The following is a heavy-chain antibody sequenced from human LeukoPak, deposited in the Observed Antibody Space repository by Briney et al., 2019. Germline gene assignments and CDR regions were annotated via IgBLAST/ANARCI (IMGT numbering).Heavy chain of an antibody. V-gene: IGHV3-48*02. CDR1: GFTFNTYS. D-gene: IGHD1-26*01. CDR2: ITSSSNTI. CDR3: ARNSVGAAKFDY. Sequence: PGPSLRLSCAASGFTFNTYSMNWVRQAPGKGLEWVSYITSSSNTIYYADSVKGRFTVSRDNAKNSLYLQMNSLRDEDTAVYYCARNSVGAAKFDYWGQGTLVTVSS. J-gene: IGHJ4*02.